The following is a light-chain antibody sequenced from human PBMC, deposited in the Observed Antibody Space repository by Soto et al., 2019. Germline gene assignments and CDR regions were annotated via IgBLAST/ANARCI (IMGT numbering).Light chain of an antibody. CDR1: SSDVGGYNY. V-gene: IGLV2-14*01. CDR3: SSYTNSSMLNV. CDR2: DVS. Sequence: QSALTQPASVSGSPGQTITISCTGTSSDVGGYNYVSWYQQHPGKAPKLMIYDVSNRPSAVATRLSASKSGSTASLTISGAQAEDEADYYCSSYTNSSMLNVFGTGTKVTVL. J-gene: IGLJ1*01.